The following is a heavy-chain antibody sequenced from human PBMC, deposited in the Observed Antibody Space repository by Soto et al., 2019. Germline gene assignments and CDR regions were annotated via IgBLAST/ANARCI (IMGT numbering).Heavy chain of an antibody. D-gene: IGHD5-12*01. CDR3: ARSLEDRVEMATIFDY. J-gene: IGHJ4*02. Sequence: PSQTLSLTCAISGDSVSSNSAAWNWIRQSPSRGLEWLGRTYYRSKWYNDYAVSVKSRITINPDTSKNQFYLQLNSVTPEDTAVYYCARSLEDRVEMATIFDYWGQGTLVTVSS. CDR2: TYYRSKWYN. CDR1: GDSVSSNSAA. V-gene: IGHV6-1*01.